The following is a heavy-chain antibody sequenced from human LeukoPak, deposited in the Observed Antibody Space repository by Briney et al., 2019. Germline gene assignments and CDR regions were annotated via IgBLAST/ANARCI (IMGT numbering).Heavy chain of an antibody. CDR1: GFTVSGNY. D-gene: IGHD3-10*01. J-gene: IGHJ6*02. CDR2: IYSGGTT. CDR3: ARSGLTMGRGVISPGMDV. V-gene: IGHV3-66*01. Sequence: GGSLRLSCAASGFTVSGNYMNWVRQAPGGGLEWVSLIYSGGTTYYADSVMGRFTISRDTSKNTLSLQMNSLRAEDTAVYYCARSGLTMGRGVISPGMDVWGQGTPVTVSS.